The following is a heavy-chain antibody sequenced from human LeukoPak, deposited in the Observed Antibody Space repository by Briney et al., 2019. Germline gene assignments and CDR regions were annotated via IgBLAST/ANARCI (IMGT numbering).Heavy chain of an antibody. Sequence: SETLTLTCNVSGDSISGYYWSWIRQPPGKGLEWIGEINHSGSTNYNPSLKSRVTISVDTSKNQFSLKLSSVTAADTAVYYCARGPWADYWGQGTLVTVSS. D-gene: IGHD1-26*01. V-gene: IGHV4-34*01. CDR2: INHSGST. CDR1: GDSISGYY. CDR3: ARGPWADY. J-gene: IGHJ4*02.